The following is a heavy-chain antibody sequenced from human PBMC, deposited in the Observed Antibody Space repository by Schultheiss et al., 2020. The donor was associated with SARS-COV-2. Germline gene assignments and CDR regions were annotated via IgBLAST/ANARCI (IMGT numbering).Heavy chain of an antibody. J-gene: IGHJ6*02. CDR3: ARDYQTTGIAVPDYYYGMDV. CDR1: GFTFSSYS. CDR2: ISSSSTI. D-gene: IGHD6-19*01. Sequence: GGSLRLSCAASGFTFSSYSMNWVRQAPGKGLEWVSYISSSSTIYYADSVKGRFTISRDNAKNSLYLQMNSLRDEDTAVYYCARDYQTTGIAVPDYYYGMDVWGQGTTVTVSS. V-gene: IGHV3-48*02.